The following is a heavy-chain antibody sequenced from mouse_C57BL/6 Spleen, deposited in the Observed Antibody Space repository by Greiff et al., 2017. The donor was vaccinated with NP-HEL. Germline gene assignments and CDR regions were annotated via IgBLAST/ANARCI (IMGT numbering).Heavy chain of an antibody. V-gene: IGHV1-69*01. CDR1: GYTFTSYW. J-gene: IGHJ1*03. Sequence: QVQLQQPGAELVMPGASVKLSCKASGYTFTSYWMHWVKQRPGQGLEWIGEIDPSVSYTNYNQKFKGKSTLTVDKSSSTAYMQLSSLTSEDSAVYDCARRGYGSSYGYFDVWGTGTTVTVSS. CDR3: ARRGYGSSYGYFDV. CDR2: IDPSVSYT. D-gene: IGHD1-1*01.